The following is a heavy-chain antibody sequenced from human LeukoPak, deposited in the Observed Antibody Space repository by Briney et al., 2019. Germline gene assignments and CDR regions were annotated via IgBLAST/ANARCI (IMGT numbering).Heavy chain of an antibody. CDR1: GYTFTSYG. CDR2: ISAYNGNT. D-gene: IGHD4-23*01. Sequence: GASVKISCKASGYTFTSYGISWVRQAPGQGLEWMGWISAYNGNTNYAQKLQGRVTITTDTSTNTAYMELRSLRSDVTAVYYCARVPPAGYGGHFATFDYWGQGTLVTVSS. CDR3: ARVPPAGYGGHFATFDY. V-gene: IGHV1-18*01. J-gene: IGHJ4*02.